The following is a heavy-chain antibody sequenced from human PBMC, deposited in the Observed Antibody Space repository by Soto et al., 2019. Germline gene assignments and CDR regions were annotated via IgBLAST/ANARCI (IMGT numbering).Heavy chain of an antibody. CDR3: AKDLFGGYGEPNWFDP. V-gene: IGHV3-23*01. J-gene: IGHJ5*02. D-gene: IGHD3-10*01. CDR2: ISGSGGST. CDR1: GFTFSSYA. Sequence: PGGSLRLSCAASGFTFSSYAMSWVRQAPGKGLDWVSAISGSGGSTYYADSVKGRFTISRDNSKNTLYLQMNSLRAEDTAVYYCAKDLFGGYGEPNWFDPWGQGTLVTVSS.